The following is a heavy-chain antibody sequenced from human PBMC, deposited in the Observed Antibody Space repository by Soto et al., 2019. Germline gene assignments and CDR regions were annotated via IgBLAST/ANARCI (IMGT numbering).Heavy chain of an antibody. D-gene: IGHD2-15*01. V-gene: IGHV4-39*01. CDR1: GGSISSSSYY. CDR3: ARLLEYCSGGSCSGTYFDY. Sequence: SETLSLTCTVSGGSISSSSYYWGWIRQPPGKGLEWIGSIYYSGSTYYNPSLKSRVTISVDTSKNQFSLKLSSVTAADTAVYYSARLLEYCSGGSCSGTYFDYWAQGTLVTVSS. J-gene: IGHJ4*02. CDR2: IYYSGST.